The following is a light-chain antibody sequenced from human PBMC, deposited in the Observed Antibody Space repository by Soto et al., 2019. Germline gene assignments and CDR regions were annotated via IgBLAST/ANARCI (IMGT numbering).Light chain of an antibody. CDR1: QSVSSSY. J-gene: IGKJ5*01. V-gene: IGKV3-20*01. CDR2: GAS. Sequence: EIVMTQSPATLSVSPGERVTLSCRAIQSVSSSYLAWYQQKPGQAPRLLIYGASSRATGIPDRFSGSGSGTDFTLTISRLEPEDFAVYYCQQYGSSPPITFGQGTRLEIK. CDR3: QQYGSSPPIT.